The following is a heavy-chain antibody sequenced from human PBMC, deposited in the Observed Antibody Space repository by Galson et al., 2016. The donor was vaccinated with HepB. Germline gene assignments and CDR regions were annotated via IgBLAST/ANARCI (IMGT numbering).Heavy chain of an antibody. CDR1: GFTFTDYW. J-gene: IGHJ3*02. D-gene: IGHD6-19*01. CDR3: LSGYTSGI. CDR2: VNRDGSGT. V-gene: IGHV3-7*01. Sequence: SLRLSCAASGFTFTDYWMGWVRQAPGKGLEYVANVNRDGSGTHYMDSAKGRFTISRDNARKSVALQINSLRPEDTGLYYCLSGYTSGIWGQGTMVTVSS.